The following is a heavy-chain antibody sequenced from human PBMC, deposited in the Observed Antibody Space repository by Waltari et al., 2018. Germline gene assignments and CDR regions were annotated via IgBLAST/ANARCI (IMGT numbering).Heavy chain of an antibody. V-gene: IGHV3-7*04. CDR1: GFTFSSYW. CDR2: IKQDGSEK. D-gene: IGHD6-19*01. Sequence: EVQLVESGGGLVQPGGSLRLSCAASGFTFSSYWMSWVRQAPGKGLEWVANIKQDGSEKYDVDSVKGRFTISRDNAKNSLYLQMNRLRAEDTAVYYCARAPIAVAGRGDYWGQGTLVTVSS. CDR3: ARAPIAVAGRGDY. J-gene: IGHJ4*02.